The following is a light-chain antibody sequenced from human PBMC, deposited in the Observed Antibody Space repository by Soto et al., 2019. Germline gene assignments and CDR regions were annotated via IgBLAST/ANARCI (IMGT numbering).Light chain of an antibody. CDR1: SSDVGGYNY. J-gene: IGLJ2*01. V-gene: IGLV2-8*01. Sequence: QSALTQPPSASGSPGQSVTISCTGTSSDVGGYNYVSWYQQHPGKAPKLMIYEVSKRPSGVPDRFSGSKSGNTASLTVSGLQDEDEADYCCSSYADSNNLVFGGGTKLTVL. CDR2: EVS. CDR3: SSYADSNNLV.